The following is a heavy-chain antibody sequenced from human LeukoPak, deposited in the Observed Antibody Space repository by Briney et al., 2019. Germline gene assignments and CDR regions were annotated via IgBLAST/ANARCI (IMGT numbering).Heavy chain of an antibody. V-gene: IGHV4-34*01. CDR1: GGSISGYY. J-gene: IGHJ4*02. Sequence: SETLSLTCTVSGGSISGYYWSWIRQPPGKGLEWIGEINHSGSTNYNSSLKSRVTISVDTSKNQFSLKLSSVTAADTAVYYCARGRGYSYGYFGYFDYWGQGTLVTVYS. D-gene: IGHD5-18*01. CDR2: INHSGST. CDR3: ARGRGYSYGYFGYFDY.